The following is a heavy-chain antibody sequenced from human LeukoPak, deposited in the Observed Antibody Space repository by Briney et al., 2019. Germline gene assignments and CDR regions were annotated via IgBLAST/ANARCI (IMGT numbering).Heavy chain of an antibody. CDR2: FSYSGST. CDR1: GASISSHY. CDR3: ASAGGRPNTPLDLDF. J-gene: IGHJ4*02. Sequence: SETLSLTCTVSGASISSHYWSWIRQPPGKGLEWIGYFSYSGSTNYNPSLKSRATISVDTSKNQFSLKLSSVTAADTAVYYCASAGGRPNTPLDLDFWGQGTLVTVSS. V-gene: IGHV4-59*11. D-gene: IGHD1-1*01.